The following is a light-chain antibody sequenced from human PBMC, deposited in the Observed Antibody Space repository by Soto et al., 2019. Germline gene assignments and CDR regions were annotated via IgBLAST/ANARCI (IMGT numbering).Light chain of an antibody. Sequence: EIVLTQSPGTVSLSPGERATLSCRARQSVSSRNLAWYRQKPGQAPSLLIFGASNRATGIPDRFSGSGSGTDFTLTISRLEPEDCAVYYCLQYGDSPPAYTFCQGTKLEIK. CDR3: LQYGDSPPAYT. J-gene: IGKJ2*01. CDR1: QSVSSRN. V-gene: IGKV3-20*01. CDR2: GAS.